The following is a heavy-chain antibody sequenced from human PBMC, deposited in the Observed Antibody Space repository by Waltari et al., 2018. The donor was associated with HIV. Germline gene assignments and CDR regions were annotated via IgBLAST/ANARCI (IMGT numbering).Heavy chain of an antibody. CDR3: ARLPERGLRFDFQH. D-gene: IGHD5-12*01. J-gene: IGHJ1*01. CDR1: GGSISSSSYY. CDR2: VYYSGGT. V-gene: IGHV4-39*01. Sequence: QLQLRESGPGLVKPSETLSLTCTVSGGSISSSSYYWGWIRQPPGKGREGIGSVYYSGGTSYNPSLKSRVTIFVDTSKNQFSLRLSSVTAADTAVYYCARLPERGLRFDFQHWGQGTLVTVTS.